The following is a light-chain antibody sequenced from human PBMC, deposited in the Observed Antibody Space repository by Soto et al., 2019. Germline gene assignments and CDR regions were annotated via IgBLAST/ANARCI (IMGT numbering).Light chain of an antibody. CDR2: GAS. CDR3: QQYGSSPSWT. Sequence: IVFTQSPCTLALSPGERATLSCRASQSVSSSYLAWYQQKPGQAPRLLIYGASSRATVIPDRFSGSGSGTDFTLTISRLEPEDFAVYYCQQYGSSPSWTFGQGTKVDIK. CDR1: QSVSSSY. J-gene: IGKJ1*01. V-gene: IGKV3-20*01.